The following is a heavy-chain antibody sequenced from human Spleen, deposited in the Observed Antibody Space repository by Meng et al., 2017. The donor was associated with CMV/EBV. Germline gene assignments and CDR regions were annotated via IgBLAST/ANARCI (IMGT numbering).Heavy chain of an antibody. CDR1: GFTVSDYY. J-gene: IGHJ5*01. Sequence: ASGFTVSDYYRAWMRQAPGEGVEWVSYISSSDSITKYIESVKSRFTIARDNAKNSLFLQMNSLRVEDTAVYYCARDSSAVRNWFDYWGQGTLVTVSS. V-gene: IGHV3-11*04. CDR2: ISSSDSIT. D-gene: IGHD1-26*01. CDR3: ARDSSAVRNWFDY.